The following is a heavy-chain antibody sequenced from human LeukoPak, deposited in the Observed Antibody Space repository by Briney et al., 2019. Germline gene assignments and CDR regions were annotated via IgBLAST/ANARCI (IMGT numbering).Heavy chain of an antibody. CDR2: IYYSGST. CDR1: GGSISSSSYY. D-gene: IGHD6-6*01. J-gene: IGHJ4*02. V-gene: IGHV4-39*07. CDR3: ARDFEYSSSNAGIDY. Sequence: PSETLSLTCTVSGGSISSSSYYWGWIRQPPGKGLEWIGSIYYSGSTYYNPSLKSRVTISVDTSKNQFSLKLSSVTAADTAVYYCARDFEYSSSNAGIDYWGQGTLVTVSS.